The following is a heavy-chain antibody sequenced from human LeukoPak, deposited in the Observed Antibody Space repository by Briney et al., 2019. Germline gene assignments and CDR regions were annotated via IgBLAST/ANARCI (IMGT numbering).Heavy chain of an antibody. J-gene: IGHJ4*02. D-gene: IGHD5-18*01. CDR3: AKEWMRLSL. Sequence: LAGGSLRLSCAASGFSISGYAMSWVRRAPGKGLEWVSGISGSGGSTDYADSVKGRFIISKDNSKNTLYLQMNSLRAEDTAVYYCAKEWMRLSLWGQGTMVTVSS. CDR1: GFSISGYA. V-gene: IGHV3-23*01. CDR2: ISGSGGST.